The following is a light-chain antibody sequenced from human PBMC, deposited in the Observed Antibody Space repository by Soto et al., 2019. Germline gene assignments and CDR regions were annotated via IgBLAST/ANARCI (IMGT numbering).Light chain of an antibody. CDR1: QSVSSSY. V-gene: IGKV3-20*01. CDR3: QQYGSTPRT. CDR2: GAS. Sequence: EIVLTQSPGTLTLSPGERATLSCRASQSVSSSYLAWYQQKRGQAPRLLIYGASSRATGIPDRISGSGSGTDFTLTITTLEPEDFAVYYCQQYGSTPRTFGQGTKVEIK. J-gene: IGKJ1*01.